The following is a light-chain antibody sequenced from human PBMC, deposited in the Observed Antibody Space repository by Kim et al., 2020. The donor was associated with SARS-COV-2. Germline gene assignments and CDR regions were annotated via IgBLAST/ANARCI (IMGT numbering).Light chain of an antibody. CDR2: GAS. J-gene: IGKJ4*01. CDR3: QQRRSWPLT. V-gene: IGKV3-11*01. Sequence: GERATLSCRASQSVSSCLAWYQQKPGQAPRLLIFGASNRATGIPARLSGSGSGTDVTLTISSREPEDFAVYYCQQRRSWPLTFGGGTKVDIK. CDR1: QSVSSC.